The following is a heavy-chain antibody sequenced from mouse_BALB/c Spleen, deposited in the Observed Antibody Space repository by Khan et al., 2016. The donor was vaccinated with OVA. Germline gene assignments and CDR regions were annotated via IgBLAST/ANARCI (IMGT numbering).Heavy chain of an antibody. CDR2: ILPGRGHI. J-gene: IGHJ4*01. Sequence: QVQLQQSGAELMKPGASVKIFCKATGYTFSSYWIEWVKQRPGHGLEWIGEILPGRGHINYNEKFKGKATFNADTSSNIAYMQLNSLTSEHAAVDYCAKRAESTCGMGYWVQGTSVTVSS. CDR3: AKRAESTCGMGY. CDR1: GYTFSSYW. D-gene: IGHD3-3*01. V-gene: IGHV1-9*01.